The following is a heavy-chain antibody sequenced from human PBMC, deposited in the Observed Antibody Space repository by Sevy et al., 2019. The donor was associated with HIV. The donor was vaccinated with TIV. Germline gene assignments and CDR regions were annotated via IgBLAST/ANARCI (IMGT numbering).Heavy chain of an antibody. CDR1: GFTFSNYA. D-gene: IGHD3-22*01. CDR3: ARGGYYYDNAAYYALDS. Sequence: GGSLRLSCAATGFTFSNYAMHWVRQAPGKGMEWVAIIWSDGAYQYHGDSVKGRFTISRDNSKNTLYLQMNNVRVEDTAVYYCARGGYYYDNAAYYALDSCGQRTLVIVSS. J-gene: IGHJ4*02. CDR2: IWSDGAYQ. V-gene: IGHV3-33*01.